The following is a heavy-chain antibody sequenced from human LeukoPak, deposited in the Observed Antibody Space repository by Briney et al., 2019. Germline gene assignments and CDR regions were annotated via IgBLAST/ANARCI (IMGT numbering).Heavy chain of an antibody. J-gene: IGHJ5*02. Sequence: SETLSLTCTVSGGSISSGSYYWGWIRQPPGKGLEWIGSIYYSGITHYMPSLKSRVTISADTSKNQLSLKLSSVTAADTAVYYCARRGDPWGQGTLVTVSS. D-gene: IGHD3-16*01. CDR1: GGSISSGSYY. CDR3: ARRGDP. CDR2: IYYSGIT. V-gene: IGHV4-39*01.